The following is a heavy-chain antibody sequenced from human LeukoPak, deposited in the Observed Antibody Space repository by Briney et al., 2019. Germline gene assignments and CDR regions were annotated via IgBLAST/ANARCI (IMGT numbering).Heavy chain of an antibody. D-gene: IGHD3-10*01. CDR3: ARGPSITMVRGGQWYYYMDV. V-gene: IGHV4-59*01. CDR1: GDSFSYFY. CDR2: IYNSGST. J-gene: IGHJ6*03. Sequence: SETLSLTCTVSGDSFSYFYWSWIRQPPGKGLEWLGYIYNSGSTSYNPSLRSRVTISLDTSKNQFSLKLSSVTAADTAIYYCARGPSITMVRGGQWYYYMDVWGKGTTVTISS.